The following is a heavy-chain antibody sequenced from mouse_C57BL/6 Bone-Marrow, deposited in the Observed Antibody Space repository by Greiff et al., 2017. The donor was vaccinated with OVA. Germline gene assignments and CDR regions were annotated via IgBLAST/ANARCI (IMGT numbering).Heavy chain of an antibody. Sequence: VQLQQSGPELVKPGASVKMSCKASGYTFTDYNMHWVKQSHGKSLEWIGYINPNNGGTSYNQKFKGKATLTVNKSSSTAYMELRSLTSEDSAVYYCARGYYGSSPWFDVWGTGTTVTVSS. CDR1: GYTFTDYN. J-gene: IGHJ1*03. V-gene: IGHV1-22*01. CDR3: ARGYYGSSPWFDV. CDR2: INPNNGGT. D-gene: IGHD1-1*01.